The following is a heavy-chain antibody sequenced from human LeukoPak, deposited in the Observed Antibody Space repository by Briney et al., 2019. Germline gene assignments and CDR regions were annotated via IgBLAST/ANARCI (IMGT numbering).Heavy chain of an antibody. CDR1: GYTFSRYG. CDR2: ISAYNGNT. CDR3: ARTYSSGWFADF. Sequence: GASVKVSCKASGYTFSRYGISWVRQAPGQGLEWMGWISAYNGNTKYVQKLQGKVTMTTDTSTSTAYMELRSLRSDDTAVYYCARTYSSGWFADFWGQGTLVTVSS. D-gene: IGHD6-19*01. V-gene: IGHV1-18*01. J-gene: IGHJ4*02.